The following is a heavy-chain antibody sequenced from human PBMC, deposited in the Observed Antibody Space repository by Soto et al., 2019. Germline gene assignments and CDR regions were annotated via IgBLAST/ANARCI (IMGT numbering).Heavy chain of an antibody. CDR2: INTYNGNS. CDR3: ARDCTGGSCFCIY. V-gene: IGHV1-18*01. CDR1: GYTLTNYA. Sequence: QVQLVQSAAEVKKPGASVKVSCKASGYTLTNYAISWVRQAPGQGPEWMGWINTYNGNSNYAQKFQGRVTMTPDTSTNTAYMELRSLTSDDTAVYYCARDCTGGSCFCIYWGQGTLVTVSS. D-gene: IGHD2-15*01. J-gene: IGHJ4*02.